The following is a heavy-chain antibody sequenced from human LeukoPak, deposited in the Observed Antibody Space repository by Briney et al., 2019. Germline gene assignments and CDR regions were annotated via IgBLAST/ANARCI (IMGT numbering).Heavy chain of an antibody. CDR3: ARGRSFGYSSGWYVSAKNWFDP. Sequence: SETLSLTCTVSGGSISSSSYYWGWIRQPPGKGLEWIGSIYYSGSTYYNPSLKSRVTISVDTSKNQFSLKLSSVTAADTAVYYCARGRSFGYSSGWYVSAKNWFDPWGQGTLVTVSS. V-gene: IGHV4-39*07. D-gene: IGHD6-19*01. CDR2: IYYSGST. J-gene: IGHJ5*02. CDR1: GGSISSSSYY.